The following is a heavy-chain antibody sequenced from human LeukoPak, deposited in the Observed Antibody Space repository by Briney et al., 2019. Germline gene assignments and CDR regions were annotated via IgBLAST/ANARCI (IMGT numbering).Heavy chain of an antibody. V-gene: IGHV3-23*01. CDR2: ISGSGGST. CDR1: GFTFNNYG. D-gene: IGHD1-1*01. Sequence: GGSLRLSCAASGFTFNNYGMHWVRQAPGKGLEWVSAISGSGGSTYYADSVKGRFTISRDNSKNTLYLQMNSLRAEDTAVYYCAKGGYYWFDPWGQGTLVTVSS. J-gene: IGHJ5*02. CDR3: AKGGYYWFDP.